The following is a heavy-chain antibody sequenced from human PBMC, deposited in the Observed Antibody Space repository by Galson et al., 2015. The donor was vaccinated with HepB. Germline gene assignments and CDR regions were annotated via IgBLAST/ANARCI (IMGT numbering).Heavy chain of an antibody. V-gene: IGHV3-48*01. Sequence: SLRLSCAASGFTFSSYSMNWVRQAPGKGLEWVSYISSSSSTIYYADSVKGRFTISRDNAKNSLYLQMNSLRAEDTAVYYCARSSSGWSMFITRWGQGTLVTVSS. J-gene: IGHJ4*02. CDR1: GFTFSSYS. D-gene: IGHD6-19*01. CDR2: ISSSSSTI. CDR3: ARSSSGWSMFITR.